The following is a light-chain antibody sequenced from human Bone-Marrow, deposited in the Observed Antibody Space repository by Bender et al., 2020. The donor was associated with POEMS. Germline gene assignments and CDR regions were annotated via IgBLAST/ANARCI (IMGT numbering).Light chain of an antibody. V-gene: IGLV2-11*01. J-gene: IGLJ2*01. CDR3: CSYAGTSTLV. Sequence: SALTQPPSVSGSPGQSVTISCTGTSSDVGGYNYVSWYQHHPGKAPKLMIYDVSKRSSGVPDRFSGSKSGNTASLTISGLQAEDEADYYCCSYAGTSTLVFGGGTKLTVL. CDR2: DVS. CDR1: SSDVGGYNY.